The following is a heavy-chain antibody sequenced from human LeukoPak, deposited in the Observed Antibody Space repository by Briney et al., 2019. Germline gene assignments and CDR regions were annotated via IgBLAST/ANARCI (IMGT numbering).Heavy chain of an antibody. CDR1: GYTFTGYY. Sequence: ASVKVSCKASGYTFTGYYMHWVRQAPGQGLEWMGRINPNSGGTNYAQKFQGRVTMTRDTSISTAYMELSRLRSDDTAVYYCARSSYYDSSGYNDYWGQRTLVTVSS. J-gene: IGHJ4*02. D-gene: IGHD3-22*01. CDR2: INPNSGGT. V-gene: IGHV1-2*06. CDR3: ARSSYYDSSGYNDY.